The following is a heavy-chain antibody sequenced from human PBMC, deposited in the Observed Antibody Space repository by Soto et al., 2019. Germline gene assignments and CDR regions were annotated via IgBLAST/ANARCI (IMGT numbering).Heavy chain of an antibody. CDR2: ISAYNGNT. V-gene: IGHV1-18*01. D-gene: IGHD3-10*01. CDR3: ARDLRYGSGSYHSFDP. CDR1: GYTFTSYG. Sequence: ASVKVSCKASGYTFTSYGISWVRQAPGQGLEWMGWISAYNGNTNYAQKLQGRVTMTTDTYTSTAYMELRSLRSDDTAVYYCARDLRYGSGSYHSFDPWGQGTLVAVSS. J-gene: IGHJ5*02.